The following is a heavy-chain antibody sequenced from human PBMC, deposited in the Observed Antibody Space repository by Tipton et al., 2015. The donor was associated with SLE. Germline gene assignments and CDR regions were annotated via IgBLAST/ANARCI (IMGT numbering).Heavy chain of an antibody. D-gene: IGHD5-12*01. CDR3: SRHREYSGHDYHYFLAMDV. Sequence: LRLSCTVSGGSISSYYWSWIRQPPGKGLEWIGYIYYSGSTNYNPSLKSRVTILVDTSKNQFSLKLSSVTAADTAVYYCSRHREYSGHDYHYFLAMDVWGHGTTVTVS. CDR1: GGSISSYY. V-gene: IGHV4-59*08. J-gene: IGHJ6*02. CDR2: IYYSGST.